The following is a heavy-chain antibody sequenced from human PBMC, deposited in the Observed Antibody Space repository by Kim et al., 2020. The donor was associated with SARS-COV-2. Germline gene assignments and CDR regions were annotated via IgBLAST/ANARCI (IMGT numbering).Heavy chain of an antibody. V-gene: IGHV3-33*01. D-gene: IGHD5-18*01. CDR3: ARALGRIQLCPGLY. J-gene: IGHJ4*01. Sequence: ADSVKGRFTISRDNSKNTLYLQMNSLRAEDTAVYYCARALGRIQLCPGLYWGQGTLVTVSS.